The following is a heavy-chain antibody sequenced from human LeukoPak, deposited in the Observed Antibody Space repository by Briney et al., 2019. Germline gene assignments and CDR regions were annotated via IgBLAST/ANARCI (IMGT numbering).Heavy chain of an antibody. CDR1: GGSSSGYY. CDR2: INHSGST. J-gene: IGHJ6*02. V-gene: IGHV4-34*01. CDR3: ASRDYYYGMDV. Sequence: SETLSLTCAVYGGSSSGYYWSWIRQPPGKGLEWIGEINHSGSTNYNPSLKSRVTISVDTSKNQFSLKLSSVTAADTAVYYCASRDYYYGMDVWGQGTTVTVSS.